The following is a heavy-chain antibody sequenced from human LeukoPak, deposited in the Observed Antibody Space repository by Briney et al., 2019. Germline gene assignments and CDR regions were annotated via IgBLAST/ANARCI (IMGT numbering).Heavy chain of an antibody. D-gene: IGHD6-6*01. Sequence: SETLSLTCTVSGGSISSYYWSWIRQPPGKGLEWIGYIYYSGSTYYNPSLKSRVTISVDTSKNQFSLKLSSVTAADTAVYYCARARGIAARPWGLDYYYYYYMDVWGKGTTVTVSS. CDR2: IYYSGST. J-gene: IGHJ6*03. CDR1: GGSISSYY. CDR3: ARARGIAARPWGLDYYYYYYMDV. V-gene: IGHV4-59*12.